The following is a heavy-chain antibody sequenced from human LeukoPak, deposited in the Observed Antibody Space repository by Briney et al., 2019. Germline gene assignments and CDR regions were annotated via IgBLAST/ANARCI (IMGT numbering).Heavy chain of an antibody. CDR1: GYTFTSYD. CDR3: ASGSSYRLGYYYYMDV. D-gene: IGHD6-6*01. Sequence: EASVKVSCKASGYTFTSYDINWVRHATGQGLELMGWMNPNSGNTGYAQKFQGRVTMTRNNSISTAYMELSSLRSEDTAVYYCASGSSYRLGYYYYMDVWGKGTTVTVSS. V-gene: IGHV1-8*01. J-gene: IGHJ6*03. CDR2: MNPNSGNT.